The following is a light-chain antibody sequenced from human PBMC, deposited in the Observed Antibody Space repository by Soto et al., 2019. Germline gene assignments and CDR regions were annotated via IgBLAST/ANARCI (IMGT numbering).Light chain of an antibody. Sequence: QAVVTQPASVSGSPGQSITISCTGTSSDVGDYNYVSWYRQYPGKAPKLMICDVSDRPSGVSNRFSGSKSGNTASLTISGLQAEDEADYYCSSYTSSSTLVFGGGTKLTVL. CDR3: SSYTSSSTLV. CDR2: DVS. CDR1: SSDVGDYNY. J-gene: IGLJ2*01. V-gene: IGLV2-14*01.